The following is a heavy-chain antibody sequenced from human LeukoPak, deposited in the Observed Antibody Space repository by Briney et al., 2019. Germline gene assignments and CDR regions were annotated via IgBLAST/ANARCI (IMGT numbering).Heavy chain of an antibody. CDR1: GGSFSGYY. Sequence: SETLSLTCAVYGGSFSGYYWRWIRQPPGKGLEWIGEINHSGSTNYNPSLKSRVTISVDTSKNQFSLKLSSVTAADTAVYYCAVTFYGSSGLFDYWGQGTLVTVSS. D-gene: IGHD3-22*01. V-gene: IGHV4-34*01. J-gene: IGHJ4*02. CDR2: INHSGST. CDR3: AVTFYGSSGLFDY.